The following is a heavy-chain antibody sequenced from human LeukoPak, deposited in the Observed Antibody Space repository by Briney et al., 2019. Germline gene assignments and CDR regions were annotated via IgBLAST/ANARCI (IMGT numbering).Heavy chain of an antibody. J-gene: IGHJ6*02. D-gene: IGHD2-2*01. CDR2: ISYDGSNK. CDR3: ARDQPDSQGRYGLDV. V-gene: IGHV3-30*03. Sequence: GGSLRLSCAASGFTFSSYGMHWVRQAPGKGLEWVAVISYDGSNKYYADSVKGRFTISRDNSKNTLYLQMNSLRAEDTAVYFCARDQPDSQGRYGLDVWGQGTTVTVSS. CDR1: GFTFSSYG.